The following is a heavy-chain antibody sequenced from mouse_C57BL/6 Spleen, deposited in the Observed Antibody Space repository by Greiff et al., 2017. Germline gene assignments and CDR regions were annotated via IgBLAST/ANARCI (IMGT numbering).Heavy chain of an antibody. Sequence: QVQLKQPGAELVMPGASVKLSCKASGYTFTSYWMHWVKQRPGQGLEWIGEIDPSDSYTNYNQKFKGKSTLTVDKSSSTAYMQLSSLTSEDSAVYYCARGPLTQFDYWGQGTTLTVSS. D-gene: IGHD4-1*01. CDR1: GYTFTSYW. CDR3: ARGPLTQFDY. J-gene: IGHJ2*01. CDR2: IDPSDSYT. V-gene: IGHV1-69*01.